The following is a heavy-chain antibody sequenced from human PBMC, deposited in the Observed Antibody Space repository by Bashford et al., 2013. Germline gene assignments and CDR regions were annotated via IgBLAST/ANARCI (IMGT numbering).Heavy chain of an antibody. D-gene: IGHD6-13*01. V-gene: IGHV1-18*01. CDR2: ISAYNGNT. J-gene: IGHJ6*02. CDR3: ARELAAAGPYYYYGMDV. Sequence: WVRQAPGQGLEWMGWISAYNGNTNYAQKLQGRVTMTTDTSTSTAYMELRSLRSDDTAVYYCARELAAAGPYYYYGMDVWGQGTTVTVSS.